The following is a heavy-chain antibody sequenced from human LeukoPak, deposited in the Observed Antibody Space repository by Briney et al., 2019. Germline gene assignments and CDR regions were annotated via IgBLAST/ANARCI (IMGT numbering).Heavy chain of an antibody. CDR3: ASPLRNGVY. CDR1: GFTFSSYW. D-gene: IGHD2-8*01. J-gene: IGHJ4*02. Sequence: GGSLRLSCAASGFTFSSYWMHWVRQAPGKGLVGVSRINSDGSSTSYADSVKGRFTFSRDNAKNTLYLQMNSLRAEDTAVYYCASPLRNGVYWGQGTLVTVSS. CDR2: INSDGSST. V-gene: IGHV3-74*01.